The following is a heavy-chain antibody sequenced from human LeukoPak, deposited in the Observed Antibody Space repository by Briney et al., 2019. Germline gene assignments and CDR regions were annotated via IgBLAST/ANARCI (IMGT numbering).Heavy chain of an antibody. CDR1: GVSISSGDYY. V-gene: IGHV4-61*02. CDR3: GRAIKRYRLLSYYDYRDV. D-gene: IGHD2-2*01. J-gene: IGHJ6*03. CDR2: IYTSGRT. Sequence: SETLSLTCTVSGVSISSGDYYWRWIRQPAGKGLEWIGRIYTSGRTNYHPSLKSRVTKSVDTAKNQFSLELSSVAAADTAVYFCGRAIKRYRLLSYYDYRDVCGEGTTVTVSS.